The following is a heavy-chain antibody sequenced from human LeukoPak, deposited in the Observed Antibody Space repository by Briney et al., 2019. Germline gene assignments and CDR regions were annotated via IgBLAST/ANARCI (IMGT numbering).Heavy chain of an antibody. Sequence: PGGSLRLSCAASGFTFSSYSMNWVRQAPGRGLEWVSSISSSSSYIYYADSVKGRFTISRDNAKNSLYLQMNSLRAEDTALYYCAKDVAGWEQGAFDIWGQGTMVTVSS. CDR1: GFTFSSYS. CDR2: ISSSSSYI. D-gene: IGHD1-26*01. V-gene: IGHV3-21*04. J-gene: IGHJ3*02. CDR3: AKDVAGWEQGAFDI.